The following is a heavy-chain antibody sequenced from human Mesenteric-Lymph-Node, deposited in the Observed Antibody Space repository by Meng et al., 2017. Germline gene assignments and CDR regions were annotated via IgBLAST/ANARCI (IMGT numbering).Heavy chain of an antibody. V-gene: IGHV4-38-2*01. J-gene: IGHJ5*02. Sequence: SETLSLTCAVSGDSISSGYYWGWIRQPPGKGLEWIGSIYHSGSTYYNPSLKSRVTISVDTSKNQFSLKLSSVTAADTAVYYCARVRIYYGSTNWFDPWGQGTLVTVS. D-gene: IGHD3-10*01. CDR1: GDSISSGYY. CDR3: ARVRIYYGSTNWFDP. CDR2: IYHSGST.